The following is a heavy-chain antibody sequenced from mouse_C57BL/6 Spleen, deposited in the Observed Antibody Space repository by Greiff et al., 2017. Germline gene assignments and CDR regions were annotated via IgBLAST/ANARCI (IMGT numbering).Heavy chain of an antibody. CDR1: GYTFTSYW. J-gene: IGHJ2*01. D-gene: IGHD3-1*01. CDR2: IDPSDSYT. Sequence: VQLQQPGAELVKPGASVKLSCKASGYTFTSYWMQWVKQRPGQGLEWIGEIDPSDSYTNYNQKFKGKATLTVDTSSSTAYMQLSSLTSEDSAVYYCARWGLFDYWGQGTTLTVSS. V-gene: IGHV1-50*01. CDR3: ARWGLFDY.